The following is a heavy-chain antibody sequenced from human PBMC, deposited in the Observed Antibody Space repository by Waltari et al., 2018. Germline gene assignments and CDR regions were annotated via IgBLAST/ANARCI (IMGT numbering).Heavy chain of an antibody. J-gene: IGHJ6*02. D-gene: IGHD3-22*01. CDR1: GHTFTDLL. CDR2: LNAGKGNT. CDR3: ARDRVPHFYDSNDRGGMDV. V-gene: IGHV1-3*01. Sequence: QVQLVQSGAEVKKSGASVTVSCRASGHTFTDLLIHWVRQAPGQRLEWMGWLNAGKGNTKYSPKFQGRVNIYRDTSASTAYMELISLKSEDTAVYFCARDRVPHFYDSNDRGGMDVWGQGATVTITS.